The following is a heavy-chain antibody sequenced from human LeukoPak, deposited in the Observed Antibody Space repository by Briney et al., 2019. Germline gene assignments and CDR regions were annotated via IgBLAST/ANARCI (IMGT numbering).Heavy chain of an antibody. V-gene: IGHV3-30*02. CDR1: GFTFSSYG. CDR3: AKSWGYTRPYYNYMDV. D-gene: IGHD3-16*02. J-gene: IGHJ6*03. Sequence: GGSLRLSWAASGFTFSSYGMHWVRQAPGKGLEWVAFIRYDGSNKYYADSVKGRFTISRDNSKNTLYLQMNSLRAGDTAVYYCAKSWGYTRPYYNYMDVWGKGTTVTVSS. CDR2: IRYDGSNK.